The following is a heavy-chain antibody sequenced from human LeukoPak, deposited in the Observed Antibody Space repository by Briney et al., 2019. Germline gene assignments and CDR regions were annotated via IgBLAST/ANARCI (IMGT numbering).Heavy chain of an antibody. CDR1: GFTFDDYA. CDR3: AKDSSGYLGDAFDI. J-gene: IGHJ3*02. CDR2: ISWNSGSI. V-gene: IGHV3-9*01. D-gene: IGHD3-22*01. Sequence: PGRSLRLSCAASGFTFDDYARHWVRQAPGKGLEGVSGISWNSGSIGYADPVKGRFTISRDNAKNSLYLQVNSLRAEYTAFYYCAKDSSGYLGDAFDIWGQGTMVRLSS.